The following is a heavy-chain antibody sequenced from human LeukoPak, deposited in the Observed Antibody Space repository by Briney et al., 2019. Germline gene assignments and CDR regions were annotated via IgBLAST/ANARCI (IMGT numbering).Heavy chain of an antibody. CDR1: RGSISSYY. V-gene: IGHV4-59*01. D-gene: IGHD1-26*01. CDR2: IYYSGST. J-gene: IGHJ4*02. Sequence: SETLSLTCTVSRGSISSYYWSWIRQPPGKGLEWIGYIYYSGSTKYNPSLNSRVTISVDTSKNQFFLNLTSVTAADTAVYYCARDKMVGATNFDYWGQGTLVTVSS. CDR3: ARDKMVGATNFDY.